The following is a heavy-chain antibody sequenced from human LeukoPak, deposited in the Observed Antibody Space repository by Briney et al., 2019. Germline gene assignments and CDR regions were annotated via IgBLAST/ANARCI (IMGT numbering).Heavy chain of an antibody. CDR3: AKDRHSYSNAYFIDY. J-gene: IGHJ4*02. D-gene: IGHD4-11*01. Sequence: PGGSLSLLCAASGLTFSDYYMRWIRQAPGKGMEWLSYIRSSAGTIDYEECVKGRFPITTDNAKNSLYLQMNGLRVEDTAAYYFAKDRHSYSNAYFIDYWGQGTLVTVSP. V-gene: IGHV3-11*04. CDR1: GLTFSDYY. CDR2: IRSSAGTI.